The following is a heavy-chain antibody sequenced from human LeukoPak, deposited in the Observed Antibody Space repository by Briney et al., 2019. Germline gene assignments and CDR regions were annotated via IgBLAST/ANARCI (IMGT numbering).Heavy chain of an antibody. V-gene: IGHV1-2*02. Sequence: ASVKVSCKASGYTFTGYYMHWVRQAPGQGLEWMGWINPNSGGTNYAQKFQGRVTMTRDTSISTAYMELSSLRSEDTAVYYCASTCGGDCPYYFDYWGQGTLVTVSS. CDR2: INPNSGGT. CDR3: ASTCGGDCPYYFDY. D-gene: IGHD2-21*01. J-gene: IGHJ4*02. CDR1: GYTFTGYY.